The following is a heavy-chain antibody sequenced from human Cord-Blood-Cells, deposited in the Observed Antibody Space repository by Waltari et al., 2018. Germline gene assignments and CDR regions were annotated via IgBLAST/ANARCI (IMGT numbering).Heavy chain of an antibody. CDR1: GGSISSGGYY. Sequence: QVQLQESGPGLVKPSQTLSLTCTVSGGSISSGGYYWSWIRQHPGKGLEWIGYIYYSGSTYYNPSLKSRVTISVDTSKNQFSLKLSSVTAADTAVYYCVRGYSSRWYYFDYWGQGTLVTVSS. J-gene: IGHJ4*02. CDR3: VRGYSSRWYYFDY. D-gene: IGHD6-13*01. CDR2: IYYSGST. V-gene: IGHV4-31*03.